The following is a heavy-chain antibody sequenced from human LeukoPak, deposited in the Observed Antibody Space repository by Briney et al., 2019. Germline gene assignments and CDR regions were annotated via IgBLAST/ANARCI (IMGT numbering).Heavy chain of an antibody. CDR3: AILSGNSYYYGMDV. Sequence: QPGGSLRLSCAASGFTVSSNYMSWVRQAPGKGLEWVSVIYSGGSTYYADSVKGRFTISRDNSKNTLYLQMNSLRAEDTAVYYCAILSGNSYYYGMDVWGQGTTVTVSS. V-gene: IGHV3-53*01. J-gene: IGHJ6*02. CDR1: GFTVSSNY. CDR2: IYSGGST. D-gene: IGHD3-10*01.